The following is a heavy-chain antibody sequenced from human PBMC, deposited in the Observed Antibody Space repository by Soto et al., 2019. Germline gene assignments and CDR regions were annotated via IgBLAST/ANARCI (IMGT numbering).Heavy chain of an antibody. D-gene: IGHD6-13*01. CDR2: ISNDGRDK. Sequence: QVQLVESGGGVVQPGRSLRLSCAASGFTFNNYGMHWVRQAPGKGLEWVAAISNDGRDKYYGDSVKGRLTISRDNSKNTAYLQMNSLRADDTAVYYCAKDQGIAASHGIDWGQGTMVTVSS. V-gene: IGHV3-30*18. J-gene: IGHJ3*01. CDR3: AKDQGIAASHGID. CDR1: GFTFNNYG.